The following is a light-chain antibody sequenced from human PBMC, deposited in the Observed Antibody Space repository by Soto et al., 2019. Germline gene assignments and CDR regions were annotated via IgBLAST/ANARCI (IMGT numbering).Light chain of an antibody. J-gene: IGLJ3*02. Sequence: QSVLTQPPSASAAPGQSLTISCTGCCCNVGDDFVSWYQQLPVTATKLLIYENNKRPSGIPDRFSGSKSGTSASLGITGLQAGDEADYYCVAWDGSLSAWVFGGGTKLTVL. CDR3: VAWDGSLSAWV. CDR2: ENN. V-gene: IGLV1-51*02. CDR1: CCNVGDDF.